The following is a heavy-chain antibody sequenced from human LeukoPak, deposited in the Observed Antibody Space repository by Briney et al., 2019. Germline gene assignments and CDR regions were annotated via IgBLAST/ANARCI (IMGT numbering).Heavy chain of an antibody. CDR1: GFTFSSYE. V-gene: IGHV3-48*03. CDR3: ARFIDNSGSYRPFVY. CDR2: ITSSAGTI. D-gene: IGHD1-26*01. Sequence: PGGSLRLSCAASGFTFSSYEMHWVRQAPGKGLEWISYITSSAGTIYYADSVKGRFTISRDNAKNSLYLQMNSLRAEDTAVYYCARFIDNSGSYRPFVYWGQGTLVTVSS. J-gene: IGHJ4*02.